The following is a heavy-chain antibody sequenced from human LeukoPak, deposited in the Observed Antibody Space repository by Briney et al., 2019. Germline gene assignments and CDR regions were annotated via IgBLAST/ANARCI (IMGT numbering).Heavy chain of an antibody. Sequence: GGSLSLLCAASGFPFSDYYVSWIRQAPGKGLEWISYISTSSSYTIYADSVKGRFTISRDNAKNSLYLQMNSLRAEDTAVYYCARAMVRGVFIPFDYGGQGTLVTVSS. D-gene: IGHD3-10*01. J-gene: IGHJ4*02. V-gene: IGHV3-11*03. CDR1: GFPFSDYY. CDR3: ARAMVRGVFIPFDY. CDR2: ISTSSSYT.